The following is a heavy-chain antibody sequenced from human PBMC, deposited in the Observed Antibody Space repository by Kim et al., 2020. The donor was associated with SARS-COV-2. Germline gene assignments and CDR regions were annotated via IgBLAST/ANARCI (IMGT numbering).Heavy chain of an antibody. J-gene: IGHJ4*02. V-gene: IGHV3-23*01. CDR3: AKTPYNWNYDYFDY. Sequence: GKGQFTISKDNSKNTLYVRMNSLRAEDTAVYYCAKTPYNWNYDYFDYWGQGTLVTVSS. D-gene: IGHD1-7*01.